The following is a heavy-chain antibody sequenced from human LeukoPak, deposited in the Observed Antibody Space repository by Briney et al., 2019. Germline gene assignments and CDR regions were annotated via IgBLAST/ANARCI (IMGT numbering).Heavy chain of an antibody. J-gene: IGHJ4*02. CDR3: ARGRDYYDSSGYPLYFDY. CDR1: GGSISSYY. Sequence: PSETLSLTCTVSGGSISSYYWNWIRQPAGKGLEWIGRISSSGSANYNPSLKSRVTLSVDTSKNQFSLKLSSVTAADTAVYYCARGRDYYDSSGYPLYFDYWGQGTLVTVSS. D-gene: IGHD3-22*01. V-gene: IGHV4-4*07. CDR2: ISSSGSA.